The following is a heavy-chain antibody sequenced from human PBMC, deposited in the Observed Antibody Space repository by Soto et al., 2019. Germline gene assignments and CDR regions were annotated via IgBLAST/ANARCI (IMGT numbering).Heavy chain of an antibody. D-gene: IGHD2-2*01. CDR3: ARARFCTSTSCYHYFDF. J-gene: IGHJ4*02. V-gene: IGHV4-59*01. CDR1: GGSISSSS. Sequence: SETLSLTCTVSGGSISSSSWSWIRQPPGRGLEWIGYIYNNGRTDYNPSLKSRVTISVDTSKNHFSLKLSSVTPADTAVYYCARARFCTSTSCYHYFDFWGQETLVTVSS. CDR2: IYNNGRT.